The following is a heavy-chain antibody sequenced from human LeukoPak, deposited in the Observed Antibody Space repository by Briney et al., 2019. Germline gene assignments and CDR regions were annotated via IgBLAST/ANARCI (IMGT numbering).Heavy chain of an antibody. CDR1: GGSISSYY. J-gene: IGHJ4*02. V-gene: IGHV4-59*01. D-gene: IGHD2-15*01. CDR2: IYYSGST. CDR3: ARSIAARLTRVVVAATLYDY. Sequence: SETLSLTCTVSGGSISSYYWGWIRQPPGKGLEWIGYIYYSGSTNYNPSLKSRVTISVDTSKNQFSLKLSSVTAADTAVYYCARSIAARLTRVVVAATLYDYWGQGTLVTVSS.